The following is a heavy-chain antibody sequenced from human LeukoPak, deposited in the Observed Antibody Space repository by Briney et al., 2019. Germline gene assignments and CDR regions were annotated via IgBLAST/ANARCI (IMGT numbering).Heavy chain of an antibody. D-gene: IGHD1-14*01. V-gene: IGHV1-24*01. J-gene: IGHJ4*02. Sequence: GASVKVSCKVSGYTLTELSMHWVRQAPGKGLEWMGGFDPEDGETIYAQKFQGRVTMTEHTSTDTAYMELSSRRSEDTAVYYCATGGGPDYFDYWVQGTLATVSS. CDR1: GYTLTELS. CDR2: FDPEDGET. CDR3: ATGGGPDYFDY.